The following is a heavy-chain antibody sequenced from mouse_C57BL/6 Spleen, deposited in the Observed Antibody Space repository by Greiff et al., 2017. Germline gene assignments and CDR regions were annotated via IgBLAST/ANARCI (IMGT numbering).Heavy chain of an antibody. D-gene: IGHD1-3*01. V-gene: IGHV14-3*01. CDR2: IDPANGNT. Sequence: DVKLQESVAELVRPGASVKLSCTASGFNIKNTYMHWVKQRPEQGLEWIGRIDPANGNTKYAPKFQGKATITADTSSNTAYLQLSSLTSEDTAIYYCASGGYIGYSEGLWFAYWGQGTLVTVSA. CDR1: GFNIKNTY. J-gene: IGHJ3*01. CDR3: ASGGYIGYSEGLWFAY.